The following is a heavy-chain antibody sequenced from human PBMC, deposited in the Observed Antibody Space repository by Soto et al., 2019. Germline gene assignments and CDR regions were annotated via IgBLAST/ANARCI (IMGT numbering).Heavy chain of an antibody. CDR2: INPNSGGT. CDR3: ARFGIAAAGTGAFDI. D-gene: IGHD6-13*01. CDR1: GYTFTGYY. J-gene: IGHJ3*02. V-gene: IGHV1-2*02. Sequence: ASVKVSCKASGYTFTGYYMHWVRQAPGQGLEWMGWINPNSGGTNYAQKFQGRVTMTRDTSISTAYMELSRLRSDDTAVYYCARFGIAAAGTGAFDIWGQGTIVTVSS.